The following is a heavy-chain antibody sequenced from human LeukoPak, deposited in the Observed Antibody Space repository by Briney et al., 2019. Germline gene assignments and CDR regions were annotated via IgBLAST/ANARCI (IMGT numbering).Heavy chain of an antibody. CDR1: GYTFTTYP. D-gene: IGHD6-13*01. Sequence: ASVKFSCKASGYTFTTYPMNWVRQAPGQGLEWMGWINTNTGNPTYAQGFTGRFVFSLDTSVSTAYLQISSLKADDTAVYYCARDPYTSSSWYRGRANNWFDPWGQGTLVTVSS. CDR2: INTNTGNP. V-gene: IGHV7-4-1*02. CDR3: ARDPYTSSSWYRGRANNWFDP. J-gene: IGHJ5*02.